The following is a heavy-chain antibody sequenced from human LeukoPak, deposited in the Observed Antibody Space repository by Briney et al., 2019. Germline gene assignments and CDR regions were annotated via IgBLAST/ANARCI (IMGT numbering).Heavy chain of an antibody. D-gene: IGHD3-16*01. CDR1: GFTFSSYG. Sequence: GGSLRLSCAASGFTFSSYGMHWVRQAPGKGLEWVAFIRYDGSNKYYADSVKGRFTISRDNSKNTLYLQMNSLRAEDTAVYYCAPVYGGNDAFDIWGQGTMVTVSS. CDR2: IRYDGSNK. J-gene: IGHJ3*02. V-gene: IGHV3-30*02. CDR3: APVYGGNDAFDI.